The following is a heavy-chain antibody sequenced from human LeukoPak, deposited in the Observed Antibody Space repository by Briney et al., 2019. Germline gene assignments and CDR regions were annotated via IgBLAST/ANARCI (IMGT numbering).Heavy chain of an antibody. J-gene: IGHJ4*02. V-gene: IGHV4-30-4*01. Sequence: PSQTLSLTCTVSGGSISSGVYYWSWIRQPPGKGLEWIGYIYYSGSTYYNPSLKSRVTISVDTSKNQFSLKLSSVTAADTAVYYCARVVWFGELFLIDYWGQGTLVTVSS. CDR2: IYYSGST. D-gene: IGHD3-10*01. CDR3: ARVVWFGELFLIDY. CDR1: GGSISSGVYY.